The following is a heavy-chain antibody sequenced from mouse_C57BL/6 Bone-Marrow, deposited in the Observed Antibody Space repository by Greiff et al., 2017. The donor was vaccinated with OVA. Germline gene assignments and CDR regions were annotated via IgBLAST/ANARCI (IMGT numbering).Heavy chain of an antibody. CDR2: ISDGGSYT. CDR1: GFTFTSYA. V-gene: IGHV5-4*01. D-gene: IGHD1-1*01. J-gene: IGHJ2*01. CDR3: ARDRITTDLDY. Sequence: EVQLLQSGAGLVKPGGSLKLSCAASGFTFTSYAMSWVRQTPEKRLEWVATISDGGSYTYYTDNVKGRSTFTRDNAKNNPYLQISHLKSEDTAVYYCARDRITTDLDYWGKGTTLTVSS.